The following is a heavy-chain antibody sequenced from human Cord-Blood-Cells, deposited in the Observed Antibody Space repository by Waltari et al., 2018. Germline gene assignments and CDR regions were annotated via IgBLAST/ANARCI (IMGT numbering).Heavy chain of an antibody. CDR1: GLPVSSNY. CDR2: IYSGGST. Sequence: EVQLVESGGGLVQPGGSLRLSCAASGLPVSSNYMSWVRQAPGKGLEWVSVIYSGGSTYYADSVKGRFTISRDNSKNTLYLQMNSLRAEDTAVYYCARDRYYYYGMDVWGQGTTVTVSS. V-gene: IGHV3-66*01. CDR3: ARDRYYYYGMDV. J-gene: IGHJ6*02.